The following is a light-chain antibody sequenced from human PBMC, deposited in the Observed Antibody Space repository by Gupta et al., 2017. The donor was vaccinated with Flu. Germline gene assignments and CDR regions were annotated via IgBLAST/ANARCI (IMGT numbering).Light chain of an antibody. V-gene: IGLV1-44*01. J-gene: IGLJ3*02. CDR1: SSNIGSNT. CDR2: NND. CDR3: AAWDDSLNGRWV. Sequence: SSNIGSNTVNWFQNLPGTAPNLLIYNNDQRPSGVPDRFSGSKSGTSASLAISGLQSEDEADYYCAAWDDSLNGRWVFGGGTKLTVL.